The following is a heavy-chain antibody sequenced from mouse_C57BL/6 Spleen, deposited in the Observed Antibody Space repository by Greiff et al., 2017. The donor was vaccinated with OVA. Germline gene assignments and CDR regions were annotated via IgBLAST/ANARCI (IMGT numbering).Heavy chain of an antibody. Sequence: QVQLQQPGAELVKPGASVKMSCKASGYTFTSYWITWVKQRPGQGLEWIGDIYPGSGSTNYNEKFKSKATLTVDTSSSTAYMQLSSLTSEDSAVYYCARSYDGYYPFAYWGKGTLVTVSA. J-gene: IGHJ3*01. V-gene: IGHV1-55*01. CDR2: IYPGSGST. D-gene: IGHD2-3*01. CDR3: ARSYDGYYPFAY. CDR1: GYTFTSYW.